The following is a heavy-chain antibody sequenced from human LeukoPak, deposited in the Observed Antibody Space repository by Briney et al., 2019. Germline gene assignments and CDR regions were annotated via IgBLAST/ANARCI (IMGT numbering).Heavy chain of an antibody. Sequence: GGSLRLSCAASGFTFSSYAMSWVRQAPGKGLEWVSAIINSGSGTYYVDSVKGRFTISRDNSKNTLYLQMNSLRDEDTAVYYCAKGGKESDYWGQGTLVTVSS. D-gene: IGHD3-10*01. V-gene: IGHV3-23*01. CDR2: IINSGSGT. CDR1: GFTFSSYA. J-gene: IGHJ4*02. CDR3: AKGGKESDY.